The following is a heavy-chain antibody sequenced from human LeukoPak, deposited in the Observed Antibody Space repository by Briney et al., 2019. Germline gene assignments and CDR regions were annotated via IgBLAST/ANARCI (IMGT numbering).Heavy chain of an antibody. Sequence: SVKVSCKASGGTFGSYTISWVRQAPGQGLEWMGRIIPILGIANYAQKFQGRVTITADKSTSTAYMELSSLRSEDTAVYYCARARSGYEEFDYWGQGTLVTVSS. J-gene: IGHJ4*02. CDR3: ARARSGYEEFDY. V-gene: IGHV1-69*02. D-gene: IGHD5-12*01. CDR1: GGTFGSYT. CDR2: IIPILGIA.